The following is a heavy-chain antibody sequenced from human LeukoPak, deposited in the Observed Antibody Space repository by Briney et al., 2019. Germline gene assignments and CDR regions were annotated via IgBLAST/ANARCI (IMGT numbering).Heavy chain of an antibody. D-gene: IGHD1-14*01. J-gene: IGHJ4*02. Sequence: ASVKVSCKASGYTFTSYDINWVRQATGHGLEWMGWMNPNSGNTGYAQKFQGRVTMTIKTSISTAYMELTSLRYGDTAVYYCARGTGPDYLGQGTLVTVSS. CDR1: GYTFTSYD. CDR2: MNPNSGNT. CDR3: ARGTGPDY. V-gene: IGHV1-8*01.